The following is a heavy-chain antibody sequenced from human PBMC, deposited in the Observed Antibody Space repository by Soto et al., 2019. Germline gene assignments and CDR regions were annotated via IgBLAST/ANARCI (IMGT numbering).Heavy chain of an antibody. CDR1: GFPFSSYA. V-gene: IGHV3-23*01. D-gene: IGHD2-2*01. CDR2: ISGSGGST. Sequence: GGSLILSCAASGFPFSSYAMSWVRPAPGKGLEWVSAISGSGGSTYYADSVKGRFTISRDNAKNSVSLQMNTLRAEDTAVYYCAREDSIIIPAVSDFWGQGTLVTVSS. J-gene: IGHJ4*02. CDR3: AREDSIIIPAVSDF.